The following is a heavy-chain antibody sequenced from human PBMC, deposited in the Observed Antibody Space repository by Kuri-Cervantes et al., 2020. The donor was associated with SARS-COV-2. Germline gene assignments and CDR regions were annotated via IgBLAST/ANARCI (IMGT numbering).Heavy chain of an antibody. CDR1: RGSISRSY. CDR3: ARGVGAAVAGTLITIYYYYGMDV. Sequence: SETLSLTCAVSRGSISRSYWSWIRQPPGKGLEWIGYIYYSGSTNYNPSLKSRVTISVDTSKNQFSLKLSSVTAADTAVYYCARGVGAAVAGTLITIYYYYGMDVWGQGTTVTVSS. CDR2: IYYSGST. D-gene: IGHD6-19*01. V-gene: IGHV4-59*12. J-gene: IGHJ6*02.